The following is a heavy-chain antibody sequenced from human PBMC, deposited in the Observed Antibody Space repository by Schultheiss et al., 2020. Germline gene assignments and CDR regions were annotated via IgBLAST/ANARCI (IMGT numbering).Heavy chain of an antibody. CDR1: GGTFSSYA. Sequence: ASVKVSCKASGGTFSSYAISWVRQAPGQGLEWMGWINPNSGGTNYAQKFQGRVTMTRDTSISTAYMELRSLRSDDTAVYYCARDLYQPRTMTNWFDPWGQGTLVTVSS. CDR3: ARDLYQPRTMTNWFDP. V-gene: IGHV1-2*02. D-gene: IGHD3-22*01. CDR2: INPNSGGT. J-gene: IGHJ5*02.